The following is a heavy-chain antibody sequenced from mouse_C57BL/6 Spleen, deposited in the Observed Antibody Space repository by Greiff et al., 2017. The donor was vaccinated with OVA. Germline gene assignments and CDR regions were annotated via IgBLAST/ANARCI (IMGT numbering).Heavy chain of an antibody. D-gene: IGHD1-1*01. V-gene: IGHV1-55*01. Sequence: QVQLKQPGAELVKPGASVKMSCKASGYTFTSYWITWVKQRPGQGLEWIGDIYPGSGSTNYNEKFKSKATLTVDTSSSTAYMQLSSLTSEDSAVYYCARWIDGSSFSWFAYWGQGTLVTVSA. CDR2: IYPGSGST. CDR3: ARWIDGSSFSWFAY. CDR1: GYTFTSYW. J-gene: IGHJ3*01.